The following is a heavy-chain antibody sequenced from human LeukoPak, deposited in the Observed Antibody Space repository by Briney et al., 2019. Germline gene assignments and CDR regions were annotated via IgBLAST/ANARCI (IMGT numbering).Heavy chain of an antibody. V-gene: IGHV4-59*01. CDR1: GGSISSYY. CDR3: ARVLSGSYHY. D-gene: IGHD1-26*01. J-gene: IGHJ4*02. CDR2: IYYSGST. Sequence: PSETLSLTCTVSGGSISSYYWSWIRQPPGKGLEWIGYIYYSGSTNYNPSLRSRVTISVDTSKNQFSLKLSSVTAADTAVYYCARVLSGSYHYWGQGTLVTVSS.